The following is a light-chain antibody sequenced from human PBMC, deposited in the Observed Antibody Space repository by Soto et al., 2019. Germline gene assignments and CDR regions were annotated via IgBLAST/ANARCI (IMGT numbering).Light chain of an antibody. CDR1: QSVSSSY. Sequence: IVLTQSPGTLSLSPGERATLSCRASQSVSSSYLAWYQQKPGQAPRLLIYGPSSRATGIPDRFSGSGSGTDFTLTISRLEPEDFAVYYCQQYGSSPLTFGGGTKVDIK. V-gene: IGKV3-20*01. J-gene: IGKJ4*01. CDR2: GPS. CDR3: QQYGSSPLT.